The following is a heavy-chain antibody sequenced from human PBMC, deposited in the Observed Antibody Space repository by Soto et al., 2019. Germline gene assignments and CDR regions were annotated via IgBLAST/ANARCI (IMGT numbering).Heavy chain of an antibody. CDR1: GFTFRSFT. J-gene: IGHJ5*02. CDR3: TRDASRDSSARGWFDP. D-gene: IGHD6-13*01. CDR2: ISSNSAYI. Sequence: GGSLRLSCAASGFTFRSFTMNWVRQAPGKGLEWVSTISSNSAYIYYTDALRGRITISRDNAKNSLHLQMNSLRAEDTAVYYCTRDASRDSSARGWFDPCGQGTLVTVS. V-gene: IGHV3-21*01.